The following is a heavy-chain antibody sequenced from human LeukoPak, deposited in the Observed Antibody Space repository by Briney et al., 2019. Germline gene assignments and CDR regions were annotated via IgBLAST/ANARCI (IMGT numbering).Heavy chain of an antibody. CDR1: GFTFSDFW. D-gene: IGHD1-1*01. Sequence: GGSLRLSCAASGFTFSDFWMSWVRQAPRKGLECVASTNEAGGDKYYVDSVKGRFTISRDNSKNSLSLQMNSLTAEDTAIYYCAIATTGRGAFGSWGQGTLVSASS. V-gene: IGHV3-7*01. CDR3: AIATTGRGAFGS. J-gene: IGHJ4*02. CDR2: TNEAGGDK.